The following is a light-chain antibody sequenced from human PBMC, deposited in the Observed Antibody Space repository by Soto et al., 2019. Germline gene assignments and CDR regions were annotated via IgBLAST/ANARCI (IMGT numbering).Light chain of an antibody. Sequence: EIVMTQSPATLSVSPGERATLSCRASQRVSTNLAWYQQKPGQAPRLLIYGASTRATGIPGRFSGSGAETEFPVTISNLQSEDFAVYYCQQYSDWPPTYTFGQGTKLEIK. CDR3: QQYSDWPPTYT. J-gene: IGKJ2*01. CDR2: GAS. CDR1: QRVSTN. V-gene: IGKV3-15*01.